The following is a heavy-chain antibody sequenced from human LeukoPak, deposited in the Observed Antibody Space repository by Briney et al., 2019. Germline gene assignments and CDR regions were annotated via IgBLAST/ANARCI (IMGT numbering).Heavy chain of an antibody. V-gene: IGHV1-69*05. CDR3: ARAVDTVFNGVYFDY. CDR2: IIPIFGTA. D-gene: IGHD5-18*01. J-gene: IGHJ4*02. Sequence: ASVKVSCKASGGTFSSYAISWVRQAPGQGLEWMGGIIPIFGTANYAQKFQGRVTITTDESTSTAYMELSSLRSEDTAVYYCARAVDTVFNGVYFDYWGQGTLVTVSS. CDR1: GGTFSSYA.